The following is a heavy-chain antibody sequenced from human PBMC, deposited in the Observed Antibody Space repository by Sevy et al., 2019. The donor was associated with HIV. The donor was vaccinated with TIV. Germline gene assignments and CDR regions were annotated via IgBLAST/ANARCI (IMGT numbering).Heavy chain of an antibody. CDR1: GFSVKDYR. D-gene: IGHD3-22*01. Sequence: GGSLRLSCETSGFSVKDYRMNWVRQAPGKGLEWIASVRSGGYPMYYAGAVYGRFTISRDDADNSLYLLMNRLKDEDTALYYCARGPPCWHFDDSGYYDFWGQGALVTVSS. J-gene: IGHJ4*02. CDR3: ARGPPCWHFDDSGYYDF. V-gene: IGHV3-48*02. CDR2: VRSGGYPM.